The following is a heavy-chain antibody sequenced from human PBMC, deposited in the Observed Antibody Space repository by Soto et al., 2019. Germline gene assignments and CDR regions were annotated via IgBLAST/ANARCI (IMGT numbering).Heavy chain of an antibody. Sequence: PGGSLRLSCAASGFTFSRHWMSWLRQAPGKGLEWVANINEDGSDKYYVDSVKGRFTITRDNAKNSLYLQMSSLRAEDTAVYYCARDGGQLQDFFDHCGQGTSVTGSS. V-gene: IGHV3-7*01. J-gene: IGHJ4*02. D-gene: IGHD6-6*01. CDR3: ARDGGQLQDFFDH. CDR1: GFTFSRHW. CDR2: INEDGSDK.